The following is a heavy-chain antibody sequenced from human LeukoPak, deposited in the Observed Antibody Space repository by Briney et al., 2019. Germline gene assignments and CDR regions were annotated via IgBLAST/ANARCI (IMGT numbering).Heavy chain of an antibody. D-gene: IGHD6-13*01. J-gene: IGHJ4*02. CDR2: INPNSGGT. Sequence: ASVKVSCKASGYTFTGYYIHWVRQAPGQGLEWMGWINPNSGGTNYAQKFQGRVTMTRDTSISTAYMELSRLRSDDTAVFYCARERIAVPGNSDYWGQGALVTVSS. CDR1: GYTFTGYY. V-gene: IGHV1-2*02. CDR3: ARERIAVPGNSDY.